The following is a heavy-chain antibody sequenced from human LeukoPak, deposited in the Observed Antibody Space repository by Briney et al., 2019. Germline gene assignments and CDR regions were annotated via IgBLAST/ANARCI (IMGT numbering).Heavy chain of an antibody. CDR2: IWHDGSNE. V-gene: IGHV3-33*08. CDR1: GFTFSSYG. CDR3: ANRRDSSGYYGFDY. J-gene: IGHJ4*02. Sequence: GGSLRLSCAASGFTFSSYGMPWVRQAPGKGLEWVAVIWHDGSNEYYSDSVKGRFTLSRDNSKNTLYLQMNSLRAEDTAVYYCANRRDSSGYYGFDYWGQGTLVTVSS. D-gene: IGHD3-22*01.